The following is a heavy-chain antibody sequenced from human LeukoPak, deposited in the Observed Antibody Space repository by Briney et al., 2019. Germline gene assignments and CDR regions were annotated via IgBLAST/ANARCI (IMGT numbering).Heavy chain of an antibody. CDR2: IRRDGSET. CDR3: AKDPGGPRGFDY. V-gene: IGHV3-7*01. CDR1: GFTFSNYW. D-gene: IGHD1-1*01. J-gene: IGHJ4*02. Sequence: GGSLRLSCAASGFTFSNYWMTWVRRAPGKGLEWVANIRRDGSETHYVDSVMGRFTISRDNSKNTLYLQMNSLRAEDTAVYYCAKDPGGPRGFDYWGQGTLVTVSS.